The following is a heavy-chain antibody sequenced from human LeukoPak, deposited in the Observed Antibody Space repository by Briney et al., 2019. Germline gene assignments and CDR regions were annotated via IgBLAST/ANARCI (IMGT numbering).Heavy chain of an antibody. V-gene: IGHV4-61*05. CDR2: IYYSGST. CDR1: GGSISSSSYY. J-gene: IGHJ4*02. Sequence: SETLSLTCTVSGGSISSSSYYWGWIRQPPGKGLEWIGYIYYSGSTNYNPSLKSRVTISVDTSKNQFSLKLSSVTAADTAVYYCAGGGYYGSGSANLFDYWGQGTLVTVSS. CDR3: AGGGYYGSGSANLFDY. D-gene: IGHD3-10*01.